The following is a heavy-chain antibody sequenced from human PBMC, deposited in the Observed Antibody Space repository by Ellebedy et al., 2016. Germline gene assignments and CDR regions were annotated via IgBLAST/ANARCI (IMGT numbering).Heavy chain of an antibody. V-gene: IGHV1-18*01. D-gene: IGHD6-19*01. Sequence: ASVKVSXXASGYTFTSYGISWVRQAPGQGLEWMGWISAYNGNTNYAQKLQGRVTMTTDTSTSTAYMELSSLRSEDTAVYYCARGPRYNSGYWFNPWGQGILVTVSS. J-gene: IGHJ5*02. CDR1: GYTFTSYG. CDR3: ARGPRYNSGYWFNP. CDR2: ISAYNGNT.